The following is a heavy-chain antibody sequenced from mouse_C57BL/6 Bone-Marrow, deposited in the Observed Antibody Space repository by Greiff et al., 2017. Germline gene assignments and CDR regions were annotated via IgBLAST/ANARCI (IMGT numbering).Heavy chain of an antibody. V-gene: IGHV1-69*01. CDR2: IDPSDSYT. CDR3: ARTPLYYGNYALYYAMDY. D-gene: IGHD2-1*01. Sequence: QVQLQQPGAELVMPGASVKLSCKASGYTFTSYWMHWVKQRPGQGLEWIGEIDPSDSYTNYNQKFKGKSTLTVDKSSSTAYMQLSSLTSEDSAVYYCARTPLYYGNYALYYAMDYWGQGTSVTVSS. J-gene: IGHJ4*01. CDR1: GYTFTSYW.